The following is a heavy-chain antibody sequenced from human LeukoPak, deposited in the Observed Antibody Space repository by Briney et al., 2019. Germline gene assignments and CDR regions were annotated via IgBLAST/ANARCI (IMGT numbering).Heavy chain of an antibody. CDR2: INGEESST. CDR1: GFTFRNHC. V-gene: IGHV3-74*01. D-gene: IGHD1-14*01. CDR3: TRNPDGRNWFDP. Sequence: PGGSLRLSCAASGFTFRNHCMHWVRQAPGKGLVWVSHINGEESSTSYADSVKGRFTISRDNAKNTLYLQMNSLRVEDTAMYYCTRNPDGRNWFDPWGQGTLVTVSS. J-gene: IGHJ5*02.